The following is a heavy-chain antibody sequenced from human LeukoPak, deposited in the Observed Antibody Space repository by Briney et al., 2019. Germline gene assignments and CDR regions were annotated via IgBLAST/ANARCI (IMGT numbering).Heavy chain of an antibody. V-gene: IGHV3-30*03. J-gene: IGHJ6*03. CDR1: GFTFSSYG. D-gene: IGHD2-15*01. CDR3: ARVEVVVAAHGYYYYYMDV. CDR2: ISYDGSNK. Sequence: GGSLRLSCAASGFTFSSYGMHWVRQAPGKGLEWVAVISYDGSNKYYADSVKGRFTISRDNSKNTLYLQMNSLRAEDTAVYYCARVEVVVAAHGYYYYYMDVWGKGTTVTVSS.